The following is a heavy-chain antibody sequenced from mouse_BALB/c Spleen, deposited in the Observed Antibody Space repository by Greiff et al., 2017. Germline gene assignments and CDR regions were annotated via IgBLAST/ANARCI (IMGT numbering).Heavy chain of an antibody. CDR1: GFTFSSYA. V-gene: IGHV5-6-5*01. CDR2: ISSGGST. Sequence: EVKLMESGGGLVKPGGSLKLSCAASGFTFSSYAMSWVRQTPEKRLEWVASISSGGSTYYPDSVKGRFTISRDNARNILYLQMSSLRSEDTAMYYCARGGATVVGYYYAMDYWGQGTSVTVSS. CDR3: ARGGATVVGYYYAMDY. D-gene: IGHD1-1*01. J-gene: IGHJ4*01.